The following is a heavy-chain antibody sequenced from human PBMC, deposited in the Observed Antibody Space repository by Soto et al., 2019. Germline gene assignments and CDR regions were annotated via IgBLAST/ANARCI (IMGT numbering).Heavy chain of an antibody. V-gene: IGHV1-18*01. CDR2: INPYNGHT. J-gene: IGHJ4*02. CDR1: GYTFTDYG. Sequence: QVQLVQSGAEVQKPGASVKVSCKASGYTFTDYGLSWVRQAPGQGLEWMGWINPYNGHTNYARNLQYRVTMTTDTSTTTTYPDLRRLRSNDTAMSDCATGFCSTTTGYDVDYWGQGTLVTVSS. D-gene: IGHD1-26*01. CDR3: ATGFCSTTTGYDVDY.